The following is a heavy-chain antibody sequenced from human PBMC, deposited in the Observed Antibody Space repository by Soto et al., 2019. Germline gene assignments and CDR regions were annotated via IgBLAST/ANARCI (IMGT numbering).Heavy chain of an antibody. CDR2: ISYDGSNK. CDR3: AKVISMITFGGVIDLYYYYGMDV. Sequence: PGGSQRLSCGASGFKFGGYGGHWVRQEPGKGLEWVAVISYDGSNKYYADSVKGRFTISRDNSKNTLYLQMNSLRAEDTAVYYCAKVISMITFGGVIDLYYYYGMDVWGQGTTVTVSS. CDR1: GFKFGGYG. V-gene: IGHV3-30*18. D-gene: IGHD3-16*02. J-gene: IGHJ6*02.